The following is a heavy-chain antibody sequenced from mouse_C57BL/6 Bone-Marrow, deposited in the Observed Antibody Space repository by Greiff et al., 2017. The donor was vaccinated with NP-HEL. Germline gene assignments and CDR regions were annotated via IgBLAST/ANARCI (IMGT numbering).Heavy chain of an antibody. CDR2: ISSGGDYI. CDR1: GFTFSSYA. CDR3: TRPLYYYGSSYGY. Sequence: EVMLVESGEGLVKPGGSLKLSCAASGFTFSSYAMSWVRQTPEKRLEWVAYISSGGDYIYYADTVKGRFTISRDNARNTLYLQMSSLKSEDTAMYYCTRPLYYYGSSYGYWGQGTTLTVSS. V-gene: IGHV5S21*01. J-gene: IGHJ2*01. D-gene: IGHD1-1*01.